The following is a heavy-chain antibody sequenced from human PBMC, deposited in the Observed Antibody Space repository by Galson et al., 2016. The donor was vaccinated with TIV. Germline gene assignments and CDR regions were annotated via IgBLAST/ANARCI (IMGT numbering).Heavy chain of an antibody. V-gene: IGHV3-30-3*01. Sequence: LRLSCAASGFTFSNYAMHWVRQAPGKGLEWVALISYDGSLKYYADSVKGRFTISRDSSKNTLYLQMDSLRPDDTAVYYCAREIRGYYGAYWGQGTLVTVSS. CDR3: AREIRGYYGAY. D-gene: IGHD3-22*01. J-gene: IGHJ4*02. CDR2: ISYDGSLK. CDR1: GFTFSNYA.